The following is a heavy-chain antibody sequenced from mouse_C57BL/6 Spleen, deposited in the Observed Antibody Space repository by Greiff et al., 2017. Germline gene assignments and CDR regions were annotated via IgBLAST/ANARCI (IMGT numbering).Heavy chain of an antibody. V-gene: IGHV1-61*01. CDR1: GYTFTSYW. CDR2: IYPSDSET. Sequence: QVQLQQPGAELVRPGSSVKLSCKASGYTFTSYWMDWVKQRPGQGLEWIGNIYPSDSETPYNQKFKDKATLTVDKSSSTAYMQLSSLTSEDSAVYYCARGEGYCDDEGAWFAYWGQGTLVTVSA. D-gene: IGHD2-12*01. J-gene: IGHJ3*01. CDR3: ARGEGYCDDEGAWFAY.